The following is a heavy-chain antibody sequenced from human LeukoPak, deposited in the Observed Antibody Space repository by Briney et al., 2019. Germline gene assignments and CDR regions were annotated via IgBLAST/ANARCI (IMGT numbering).Heavy chain of an antibody. Sequence: PSETLSLTCTVSGGSISSYYWSWIRQPPGKGLEWIGYIFTSGSTNYNPSLKSRVTISVDTSKNQFSLKLSSVTAADTAVYYCARTEVKYCSSTSCYGGYYYMDVWGKGTTVTVSS. J-gene: IGHJ6*03. CDR1: GGSISSYY. CDR3: ARTEVKYCSSTSCYGGYYYMDV. CDR2: IFTSGST. V-gene: IGHV4-4*09. D-gene: IGHD2-2*01.